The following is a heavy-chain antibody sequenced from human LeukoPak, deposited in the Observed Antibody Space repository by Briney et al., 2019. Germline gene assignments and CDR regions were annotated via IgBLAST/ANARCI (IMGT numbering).Heavy chain of an antibody. Sequence: GGSLRLSCAASGFSLSSYSMDWFRQTPGKGLEWLAYISASSVTTYYADSVEGRFTISRDNSKNTLYLQMNSLRAEDTAVYYCARDGGSPPDYWGQGTLVTVSS. V-gene: IGHV3-48*01. D-gene: IGHD3-10*01. CDR2: ISASSVTT. J-gene: IGHJ4*02. CDR1: GFSLSSYS. CDR3: ARDGGSPPDY.